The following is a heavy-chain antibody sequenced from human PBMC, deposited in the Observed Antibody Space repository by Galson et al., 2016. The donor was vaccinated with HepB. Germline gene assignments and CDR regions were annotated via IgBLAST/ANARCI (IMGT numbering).Heavy chain of an antibody. D-gene: IGHD1-26*01. CDR3: VQGSTAPAV. Sequence: SLRLSCAASGFSFSCYGMTWVRQAPGKGLEVVSSISRSGDSTDYADSVKGRFTISRDNSKNTLSPQMNSLRADDAAVYYCVQGSTAPAVWGKGTTVTVSS. V-gene: IGHV3-23*01. J-gene: IGHJ6*04. CDR1: GFSFSCYG. CDR2: ISRSGDST.